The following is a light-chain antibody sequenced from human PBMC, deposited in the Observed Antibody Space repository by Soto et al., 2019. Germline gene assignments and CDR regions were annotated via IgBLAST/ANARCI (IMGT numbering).Light chain of an antibody. CDR3: QQYGGSPLVT. V-gene: IGKV3-20*01. CDR2: GAS. CDR1: QSISSGY. J-gene: IGKJ4*01. Sequence: ETVLTQSPGTLSLSPGERATLSCRASQSISSGYLAWYQQRPGQAPRLLISGASNRATGIPDRFSGSGSGTDFTLTISRLEPEDFAVYYCQQYGGSPLVTFRGGTKVEIK.